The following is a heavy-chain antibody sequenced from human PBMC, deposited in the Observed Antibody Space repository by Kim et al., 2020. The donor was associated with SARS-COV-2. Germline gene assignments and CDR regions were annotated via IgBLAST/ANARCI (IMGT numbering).Heavy chain of an antibody. CDR2: SDT. J-gene: IGHJ4*02. CDR3: ARQDGYSGY. Sequence: SDTRYSPSFQGQVTISADKSISTAYLQWSSLKASDTAMYYCARQDGYSGYWGQGTLVTVSS. V-gene: IGHV5-51*01. D-gene: IGHD5-12*01.